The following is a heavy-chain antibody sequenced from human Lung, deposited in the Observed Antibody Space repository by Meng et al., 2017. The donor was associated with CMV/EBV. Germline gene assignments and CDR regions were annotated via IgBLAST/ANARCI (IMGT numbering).Heavy chain of an antibody. CDR3: ARGTPGRSYSDY. Sequence: QVPLLQSGAEVKKPGASVRVSCEASGYTFASYGISWLRQAPGQGLEWMGWFVNNVDTYSAQKFQGRVTMTTDTHTSTAFMEPRSLRSDDTAVYYCARGTPGRSYSDYWGQGTLVTVSS. J-gene: IGHJ4*02. V-gene: IGHV1-18*01. CDR1: GYTFASYG. CDR2: FVNNVDT. D-gene: IGHD3-10*01.